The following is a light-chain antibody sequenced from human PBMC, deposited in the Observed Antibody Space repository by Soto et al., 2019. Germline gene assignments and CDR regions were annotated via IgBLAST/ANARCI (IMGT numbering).Light chain of an antibody. J-gene: IGKJ1*01. CDR3: QQYNNWPPGT. CDR1: QSVSSN. Sequence: EIVMTQSPATLSVSPGERATLSCRASQSVSSNLAWYQQKPGQAPRLLIYGASTMAPGVPARFSGSGSGTGFTLTIRSLQSEDFAVYYCQQYNNWPPGTFGPGTKVEIK. CDR2: GAS. V-gene: IGKV3-15*01.